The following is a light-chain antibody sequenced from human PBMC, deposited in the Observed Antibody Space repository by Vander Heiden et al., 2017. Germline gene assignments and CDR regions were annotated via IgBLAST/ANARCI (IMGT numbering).Light chain of an antibody. CDR2: DVS. CDR1: SSDVGGYHY. V-gene: IGLV2-14*03. J-gene: IGLJ3*02. CDR3: SSYTSSSTLEV. Sequence: QSALTQPASVSGSPGQSITLSCTGPSSDVGGYHYVSWYQQHPGKAPKLRIYDVSNRPSGGSNRFSGSKSGNTASLTISGLQAEDEADYYCSSYTSSSTLEVFGGGTKLTVL.